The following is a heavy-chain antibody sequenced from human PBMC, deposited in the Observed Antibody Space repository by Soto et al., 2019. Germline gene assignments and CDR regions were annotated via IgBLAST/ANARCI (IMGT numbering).Heavy chain of an antibody. Sequence: GGSLRLSCTASGFIFSSYWMTWVRQAPGKGLVWVSRINSDGSTTNYADSVKGRFTISRDNAKNTLYLEMNSLRAEDTAVYYCANFYSGSYSTYWGQGTLVTVSS. V-gene: IGHV3-74*01. CDR2: INSDGSTT. D-gene: IGHD1-26*01. J-gene: IGHJ4*02. CDR3: ANFYSGSYSTY. CDR1: GFIFSSYW.